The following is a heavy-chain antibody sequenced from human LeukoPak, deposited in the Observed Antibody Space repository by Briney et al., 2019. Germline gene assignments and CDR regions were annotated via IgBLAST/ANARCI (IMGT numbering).Heavy chain of an antibody. D-gene: IGHD6-13*01. J-gene: IGHJ4*02. CDR1: GFTFSDYY. Sequence: AGGSLRLSCAASGFTFSDYYMSWIRKAPGKGMEGVSYISYSGNTIYYADSVKGRFTISRDDAKNLLYLQMNSLRAEDTAVYYCARDIVAAGLFFDYWGQGTLVTVSS. V-gene: IGHV3-11*01. CDR2: ISYSGNTI. CDR3: ARDIVAAGLFFDY.